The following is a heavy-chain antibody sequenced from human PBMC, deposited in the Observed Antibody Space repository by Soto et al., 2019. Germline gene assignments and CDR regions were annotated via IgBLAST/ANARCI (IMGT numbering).Heavy chain of an antibody. J-gene: IGHJ4*02. V-gene: IGHV1-18*01. CDR3: ASSSRGSGSYYNYDY. Sequence: GASVKVSCKASGYTFTSYGISWVRQAPGQGLEWMGWISAYNGNTNYAQKLQGRVTMTTDTSTSTAYMELRSLRSDDTAVYYCASSSRGSGSYYNYDYWGQGTLVTVSS. CDR2: ISAYNGNT. D-gene: IGHD3-10*01. CDR1: GYTFTSYG.